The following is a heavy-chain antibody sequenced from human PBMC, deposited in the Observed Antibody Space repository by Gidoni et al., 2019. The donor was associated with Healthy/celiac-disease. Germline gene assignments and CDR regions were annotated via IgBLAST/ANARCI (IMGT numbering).Heavy chain of an antibody. J-gene: IGHJ4*02. V-gene: IGHV1-18*01. CDR3: ARAWDDFWSGYFDY. Sequence: WISAYNGNTNYAQKLQGRVTMTTDTSTSTAYMELRSLRSDDTAVYYCARAWDDFWSGYFDYWGQGTLVTVSS. D-gene: IGHD3-3*01. CDR2: ISAYNGNT.